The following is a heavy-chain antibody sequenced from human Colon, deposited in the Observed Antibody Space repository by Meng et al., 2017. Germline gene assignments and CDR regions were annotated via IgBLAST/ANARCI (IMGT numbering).Heavy chain of an antibody. D-gene: IGHD2-2*01. Sequence: PWCTVCVKLSLALSFTGACMVGSFRGYYWSWSRQPQGKGLEWIGEICHLRPATSIPSLKSRITISMDTSKNQFSLNLISVTAADTAVYYCARDRYCSGTTCHSNSFDPWGQGTLVTVSS. J-gene: IGHJ5*02. CDR3: ARDRYCSGTTCHSNSFDP. CDR1: VGSFRGYY. CDR2: ICHLRPA. V-gene: IGHV4-34*01.